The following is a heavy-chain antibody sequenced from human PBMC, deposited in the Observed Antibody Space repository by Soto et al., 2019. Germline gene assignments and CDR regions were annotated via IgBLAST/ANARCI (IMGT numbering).Heavy chain of an antibody. CDR3: AAFCSSGGRPPGPWN. CDR1: GYSFTTYY. D-gene: IGHD2-15*01. Sequence: QVVQSGAEVRKPGASVKVSCKASGYSFTTYYIHWFRQAPGQGLEWMAIINPNGGSTNYAQKFQGRVTVTRDKSASTVYMELSSLRSDDTAVYYCAAFCSSGGRPPGPWNWGRGTMVTVSS. V-gene: IGHV1-46*03. CDR2: INPNGGST. J-gene: IGHJ3*01.